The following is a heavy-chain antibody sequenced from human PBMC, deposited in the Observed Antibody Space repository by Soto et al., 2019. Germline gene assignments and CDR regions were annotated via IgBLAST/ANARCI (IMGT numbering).Heavy chain of an antibody. D-gene: IGHD3-10*01. CDR1: GYSISAYY. Sequence: QVQLVQSGTEVKKPGASVKVSCQASGYSISAYYIHWVRHAPGQGLEWMGWIDPKNGGTVSAQKFQGRRTMTRDTSISTVYMDLSGLTSDDTALYYCGRDDYGMVPYWGPGSLVTVSS. CDR3: GRDDYGMVPY. V-gene: IGHV1-2*02. CDR2: IDPKNGGT. J-gene: IGHJ4*02.